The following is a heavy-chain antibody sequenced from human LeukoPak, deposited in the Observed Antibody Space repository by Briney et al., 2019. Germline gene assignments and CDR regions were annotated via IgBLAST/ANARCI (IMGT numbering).Heavy chain of an antibody. V-gene: IGHV4-59*08. Sequence: SETLSLTCTVSGGSISSYYWSWIRQPPGKGLEWIGYIYYSGSTNYNPSLKSRVTISVDTSKNQFSLKLSSVTAADTAVYYCARHDDIVAKFDPWGQGTLVTVSS. CDR1: GGSISSYY. CDR2: IYYSGST. CDR3: ARHDDIVAKFDP. J-gene: IGHJ5*02. D-gene: IGHD5-12*01.